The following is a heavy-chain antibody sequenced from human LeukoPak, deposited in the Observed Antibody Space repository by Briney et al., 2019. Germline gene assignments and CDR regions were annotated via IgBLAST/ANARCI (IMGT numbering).Heavy chain of an antibody. V-gene: IGHV3-53*01. Sequence: GGSLRLSCAASGFTVSSNYMSWVRQAPGKGLEWVSVIYSGGSTYYADSVKGRFTISRDNSKNTLYLQMNSLRAEDTAVYYCARDYRIFGVVISYFDYWGQGTLVTVSS. CDR3: ARDYRIFGVVISYFDY. J-gene: IGHJ4*02. CDR1: GFTVSSNY. D-gene: IGHD3-3*01. CDR2: IYSGGST.